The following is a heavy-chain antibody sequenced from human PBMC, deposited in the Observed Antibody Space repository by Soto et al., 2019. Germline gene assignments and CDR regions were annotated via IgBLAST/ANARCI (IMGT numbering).Heavy chain of an antibody. D-gene: IGHD3-10*01. CDR3: AGVGAGYYGSGSYYCFRATYRLIDY. CDR1: GYTFTSYG. CDR2: ISAYNGNT. J-gene: IGHJ4*02. V-gene: IGHV1-18*01. Sequence: ASVKVSCKASGYTFTSYGISWVRQAPGQGLEWMGWISAYNGNTNYAQKPQGRVTMTTDTSTSTAYMELRSLRSDDTAVYYCAGVGAGYYGSGSYYCFRATYRLIDYWGQGTLVTVSS.